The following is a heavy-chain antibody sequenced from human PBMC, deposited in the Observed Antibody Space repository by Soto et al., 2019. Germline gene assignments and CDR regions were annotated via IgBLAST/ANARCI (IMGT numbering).Heavy chain of an antibody. D-gene: IGHD2-2*01. J-gene: IGHJ4*02. Sequence: GGSLRLSCVASGFTFSTYGMHWVRQAPGKGLEWVAVLSYDGTTKYYVDSVKGRFTITRDNARNTLYLQMNSLRTEDTALYYCAKETYATSWQLDYWGPGTQVTVSS. CDR3: AKETYATSWQLDY. CDR1: GFTFSTYG. V-gene: IGHV3-30*18. CDR2: LSYDGTTK.